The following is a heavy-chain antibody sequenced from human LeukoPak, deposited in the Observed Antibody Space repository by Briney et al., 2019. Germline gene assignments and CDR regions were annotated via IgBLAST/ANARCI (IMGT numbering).Heavy chain of an antibody. CDR3: ARTTYSSGWYVL. V-gene: IGHV4-39*01. J-gene: IGHJ4*02. CDR1: GGSISSSSYY. Sequence: PSETLSLTCTVSGGSISSSSYYWGWIRQPPGKGLEWIGSIYYSGSTYYNPSLKSRVTISVDTSKNQFSLKLSSVTAADTAVYYCARTTYSSGWYVLWGQETLVTVSS. CDR2: IYYSGST. D-gene: IGHD6-19*01.